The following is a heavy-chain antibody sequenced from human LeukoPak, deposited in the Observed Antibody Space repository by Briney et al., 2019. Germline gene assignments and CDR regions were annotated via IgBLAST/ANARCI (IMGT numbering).Heavy chain of an antibody. D-gene: IGHD3-10*01. CDR3: ARDLDYFVMDS. Sequence: PGGSLRLSCAASGFTFSSYAMHWVRQAPGKGLEWVANIMKDGGHKNYVDSVKGRFTISRDNAKNSLFLQMNSLRVEDTAVYYCARDLDYFVMDSWGQGTLVTVSS. V-gene: IGHV3-7*01. CDR1: GFTFSSYA. J-gene: IGHJ4*02. CDR2: IMKDGGHK.